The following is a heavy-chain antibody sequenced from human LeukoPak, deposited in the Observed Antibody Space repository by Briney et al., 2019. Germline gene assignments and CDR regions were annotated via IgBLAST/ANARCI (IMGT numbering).Heavy chain of an antibody. J-gene: IGHJ4*01. CDR1: GYSFTSYW. D-gene: IGHD6-13*01. CDR2: IDPSDSYT. V-gene: IGHV5-10-1*01. CDR3: PRREVAAPGGAYFDY. Sequence: KPGESLKISCEASGYSFTSYWITWVRQMPGKGLEWMGTIDPSDSYTKYSPSFQGHVTISADKSISTAYLQWSSLKASDTAMYYWPRREVAAPGGAYFDYWGKEPWSPSPQ.